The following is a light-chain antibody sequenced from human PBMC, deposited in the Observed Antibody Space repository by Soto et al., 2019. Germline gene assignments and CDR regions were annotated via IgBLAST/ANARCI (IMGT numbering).Light chain of an antibody. J-gene: IGLJ1*01. Sequence: QSVLTQPPSVSAAPGQKVTVSCSGSSSNVGNNFVSWFQQLPGRAPKLLIYDDNKRPSGIPDRFSGSKSGTSATLGITGLQTGDEADYYCATWDSSLSGYVFGTGTKLTVL. CDR2: DDN. CDR3: ATWDSSLSGYV. V-gene: IGLV1-51*01. CDR1: SSNVGNNF.